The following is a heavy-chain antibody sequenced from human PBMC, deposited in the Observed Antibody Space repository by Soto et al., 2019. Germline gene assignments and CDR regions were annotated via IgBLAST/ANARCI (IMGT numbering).Heavy chain of an antibody. CDR1: GYTFTSYG. CDR2: ISAYNGNT. CDR3: ARELYDFWSGYYSHYGMDV. J-gene: IGHJ6*02. Sequence: AASVKVSCKASGYTFTSYGISWVRQAPGQGLEWMGWISAYNGNTNYAQKLQGRVTMTTDTSTSTAYMELRSLRSDDTAVCYCARELYDFWSGYYSHYGMDVWGQGTTVTVYS. D-gene: IGHD3-3*01. V-gene: IGHV1-18*01.